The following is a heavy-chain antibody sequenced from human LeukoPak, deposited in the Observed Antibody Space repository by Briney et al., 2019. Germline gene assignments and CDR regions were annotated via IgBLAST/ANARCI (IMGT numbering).Heavy chain of an antibody. V-gene: IGHV4-61*01. CDR2: VYYSGST. CDR3: ARGDDSSGYYYSDY. D-gene: IGHD3-22*01. J-gene: IGHJ4*02. Sequence: SETLSLTCTVSGGSVSSGSYYWTWIRQPPGKGLEWIGYVYYSGSTNYNPSLKSRVTMSLDTSNNQFSLKLSSVTAADTAVYYCARGDDSSGYYYSDYWGQGTLVTVSS. CDR1: GGSVSSGSYY.